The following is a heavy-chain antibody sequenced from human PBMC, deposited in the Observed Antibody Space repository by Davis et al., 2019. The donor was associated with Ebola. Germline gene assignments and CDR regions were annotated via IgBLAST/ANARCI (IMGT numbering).Heavy chain of an antibody. J-gene: IGHJ5*02. CDR1: GFTVSSNY. CDR2: ISSSSSYI. D-gene: IGHD2-2*01. CDR3: ARAYVLVPAASFDP. Sequence: GESLKISCAASGFTVSSNYMNWVRQAPGKGLEWVSSISSSSSYIYYADSVKGRFTISRDNAKNSLYLQMNSLRAEDTAVYYCARAYVLVPAASFDPWGQGTLVTVSS. V-gene: IGHV3-21*01.